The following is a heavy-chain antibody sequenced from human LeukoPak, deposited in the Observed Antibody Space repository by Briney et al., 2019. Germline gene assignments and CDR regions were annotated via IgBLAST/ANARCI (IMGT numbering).Heavy chain of an antibody. D-gene: IGHD2-21*02. Sequence: ASVKVSCKASGYTFTSYGISWVRQAPGQGLEWMGWISAYNGNTNYAQKLQGRVTMTTDTSTSTAYMELRSLRSDDTAVYYCARDIPMTNSYCGGDCYSDYWGQGTLATVSS. CDR2: ISAYNGNT. CDR3: ARDIPMTNSYCGGDCYSDY. V-gene: IGHV1-18*01. CDR1: GYTFTSYG. J-gene: IGHJ4*02.